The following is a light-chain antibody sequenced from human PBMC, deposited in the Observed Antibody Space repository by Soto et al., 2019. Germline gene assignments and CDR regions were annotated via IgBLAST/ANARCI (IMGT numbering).Light chain of an antibody. J-gene: IGKJ4*01. CDR1: QSVSSSY. CDR3: QQYENSVPLT. Sequence: EIVLTQSPGTLSLSPGERATLSCRSSQSVSSSYLAWYQQKPGQAPRLLIYGASSRATGIPDRFSGSGSGTDFTLTISRLEPEDFAVYHCQQYENSVPLTFGGGTKVDIK. V-gene: IGKV3-20*01. CDR2: GAS.